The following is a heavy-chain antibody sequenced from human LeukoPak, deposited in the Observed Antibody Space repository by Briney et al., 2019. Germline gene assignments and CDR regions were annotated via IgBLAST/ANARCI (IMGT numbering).Heavy chain of an antibody. CDR1: GFTFSSEA. Sequence: GGSLRLSCAASGFTFSSEAMAWVRQAPGKGLEWVSSITGSGGNTYYADSVKGRFTISRDNSKNTLYLQMNSLRAEDTAVYYCAKDQHYCSSTSCDLRVFGIDYWGRGTLVTVSS. D-gene: IGHD2-2*01. CDR3: AKDQHYCSSTSCDLRVFGIDY. CDR2: ITGSGGNT. V-gene: IGHV3-23*01. J-gene: IGHJ4*02.